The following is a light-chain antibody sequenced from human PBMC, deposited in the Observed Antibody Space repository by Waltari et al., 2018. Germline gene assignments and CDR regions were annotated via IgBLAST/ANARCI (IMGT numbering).Light chain of an antibody. Sequence: VLTQSPGTLSLSPGERGTLSCRASPRLTKRYVAWYQQKPGQAPRLLIYGASSRAAGIPDSVSGSGSGTGFTLTISRLEPEDFAVYYYQQYGSSILYTFGQGTKLEIK. CDR1: PRLTKRY. CDR3: QQYGSSILYT. V-gene: IGKV3-20*01. CDR2: GAS. J-gene: IGKJ2*01.